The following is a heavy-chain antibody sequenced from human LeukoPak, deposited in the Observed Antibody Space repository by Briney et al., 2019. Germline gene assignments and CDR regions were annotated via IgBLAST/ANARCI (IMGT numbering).Heavy chain of an antibody. CDR2: IKKDGSEK. Sequence: PGGSLRLSCAASGFTFSTRWMNWVRQAPGKGLEWVANIKKDGSEKYYVDSVKGRFTISRDDSKNTLYLQMNSLKTEDTAVYYCTLYYNAFDIWGQGTMVTVSS. D-gene: IGHD3-10*01. CDR1: GFTFSTRW. J-gene: IGHJ3*02. V-gene: IGHV3-7*05. CDR3: TLYYNAFDI.